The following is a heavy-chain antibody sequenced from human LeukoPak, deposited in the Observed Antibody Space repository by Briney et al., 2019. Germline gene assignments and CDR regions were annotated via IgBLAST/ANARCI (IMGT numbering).Heavy chain of an antibody. CDR2: ISLTGLT. V-gene: IGHV4-4*02. CDR1: GGSISNTNW. CDR3: SRENGAFSPFGY. J-gene: IGHJ4*02. D-gene: IGHD2-8*01. Sequence: SETLSLTCGVSGGSISNTNWWSWVRQPPGQGLEWIGEISLTGLTHYNPSLESRVPVSLDKSKNQLSLNLPSVTAADTAVYYCSRENGAFSPFGYWGQGTLVTVLS.